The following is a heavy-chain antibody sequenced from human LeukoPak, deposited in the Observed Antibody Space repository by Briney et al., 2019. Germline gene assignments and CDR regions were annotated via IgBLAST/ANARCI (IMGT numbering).Heavy chain of an antibody. J-gene: IGHJ3*02. CDR1: GFTFSSYA. D-gene: IGHD3-16*01. V-gene: IGHV3-30*04. CDR2: ISYDGSNK. CDR3: ARAGLLGGDAFDI. Sequence: GGSLRLSCAASGFTFSSYAMHWVRQAPGKGLEWVAVISYDGSNKYYADSVKGRFTISRDNSKNTLYLQMNSLRAEDTAVYYCARAGLLGGDAFDIWGQGTMVTVSS.